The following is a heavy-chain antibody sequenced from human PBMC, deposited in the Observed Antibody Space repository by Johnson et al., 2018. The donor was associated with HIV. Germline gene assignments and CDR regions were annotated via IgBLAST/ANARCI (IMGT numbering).Heavy chain of an antibody. CDR1: GFTFDDYA. V-gene: IGHV3-9*01. D-gene: IGHD4-11*01. CDR3: AKDTYSHRLTVTESGFDI. J-gene: IGHJ3*02. CDR2: ISWNSGSI. Sequence: VQLVESGGGLVQPGRSLRLSCAASGFTFDDYAMHWVRQAPGKGLEWVSGISWNSGSIAYADSVKGRFTLSRDNAKNSLYVQMNSLRAEDTAVYYCAKDTYSHRLTVTESGFDIWGQGTMVTVSS.